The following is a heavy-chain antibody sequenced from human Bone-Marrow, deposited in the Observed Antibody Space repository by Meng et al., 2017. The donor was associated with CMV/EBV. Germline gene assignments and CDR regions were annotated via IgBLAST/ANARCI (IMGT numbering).Heavy chain of an antibody. Sequence: SETLSLTCTVSGGSFSGYYWSWIRQPPGKGLEWIGHIYYSGSTNYNPSLKSRVTISVDTSKEQFSLKLSSVTAADTAVYFSASASSLTGVGVGFILNYWGQGTLVTVSS. CDR1: GGSFSGYY. CDR3: ASASSLTGVGVGFILNY. V-gene: IGHV4-59*01. J-gene: IGHJ4*02. CDR2: IYYSGST. D-gene: IGHD3-9*01.